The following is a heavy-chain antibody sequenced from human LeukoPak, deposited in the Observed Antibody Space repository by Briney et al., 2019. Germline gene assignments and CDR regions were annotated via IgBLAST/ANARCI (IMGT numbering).Heavy chain of an antibody. CDR3: ARKYYYGPGSYYNY. Sequence: SETLSLTCAVYGGSFSGYYWSWIRQPPGRGLEWIGEINHSENTNYNPSLKSRVTILVDTSKNQFSLKLSSVTAADTAVYYCARKYYYGPGSYYNYWGQGTLVTVSS. J-gene: IGHJ4*02. V-gene: IGHV4-34*01. D-gene: IGHD3-10*01. CDR2: INHSENT. CDR1: GGSFSGYY.